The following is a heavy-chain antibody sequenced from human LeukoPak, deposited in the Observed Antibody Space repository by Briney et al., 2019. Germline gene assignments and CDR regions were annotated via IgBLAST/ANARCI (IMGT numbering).Heavy chain of an antibody. V-gene: IGHV1-69*13. J-gene: IGHJ3*02. D-gene: IGHD1-1*01. CDR3: ARSIELEPNDAFDI. Sequence: SVKVSCKASGGTFSSYAISWVRQAPGQGLEWMGGIIPIFGTANYAQKFQGRVTITADESTSTAYMELSSLRSEDTAVYYCARSIELEPNDAFDIWGQGTMVTVSS. CDR2: IIPIFGTA. CDR1: GGTFSSYA.